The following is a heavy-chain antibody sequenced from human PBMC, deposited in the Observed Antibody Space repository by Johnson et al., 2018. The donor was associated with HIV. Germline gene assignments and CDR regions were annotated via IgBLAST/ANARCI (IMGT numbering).Heavy chain of an antibody. CDR1: GFTFSNYA. D-gene: IGHD3-22*01. Sequence: QVQPVESGGGLVQPGGSLRLSCAASGFTFSNYAMHWVRQAPGKGLEWVAVISYDGSYKYYADSVKGRFTISRDNSKNTLSLHMNSLRAEDTAVFYCARTPRPYYYDSSDGAFDIWGQGTMVTVSS. V-gene: IGHV3-30*01. J-gene: IGHJ3*02. CDR3: ARTPRPYYYDSSDGAFDI. CDR2: ISYDGSYK.